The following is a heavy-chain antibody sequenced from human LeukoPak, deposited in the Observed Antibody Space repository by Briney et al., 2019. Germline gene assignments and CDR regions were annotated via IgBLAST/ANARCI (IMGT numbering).Heavy chain of an antibody. V-gene: IGHV3-30*02. J-gene: IGHJ6*02. CDR2: IQDNERDI. D-gene: IGHD2-2*01. Sequence: GGSLRLSCVAFGFSLSSHAMHWVRQAPGKGLEWVAFIQDNERDIYYADSVKGRFTISRHNSGNTVYLQMNSLRTEDTAVYYCAKAGQGYCSSTSLHSVAGWLSCYYYYGMDVWGQGTTVTVSS. CDR1: GFSLSSHA. CDR3: AKAGQGYCSSTSLHSVAGWLSCYYYYGMDV.